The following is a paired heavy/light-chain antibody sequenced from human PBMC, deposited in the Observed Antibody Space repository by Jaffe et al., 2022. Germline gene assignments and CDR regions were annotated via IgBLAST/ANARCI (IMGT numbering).Light chain of an antibody. V-gene: IGLV1-40*01. Sequence: QSVLTQPPSVSGAPGQRVTISCTGSSSNIGAGYDVHWYQQLPGTAPKLLVYGNTNRPSGVPDRFSGSKSGTSASLAITGLQAEDEADYYCQSYDNSLSGSRVFGGGTKLTVL. CDR1: SSNIGAGYD. CDR3: QSYDNSLSGSRV. J-gene: IGLJ3*02. CDR2: GNT.
Heavy chain of an antibody. Sequence: QVQLHESGPGLVKPSQTLSLTCNVSGGSISSDNYYWSWIRQPAGKGLEWIGRIYTSGNTNYNPSLKSRVTISVDTSKNQFSLKLSSVTAADTAVYYCATEKSITMVRGVITSYYFDYWGQGTLVTVSS. J-gene: IGHJ4*02. V-gene: IGHV4-61*02. CDR2: IYTSGNT. D-gene: IGHD3-10*01. CDR3: ATEKSITMVRGVITSYYFDY. CDR1: GGSISSDNYY.